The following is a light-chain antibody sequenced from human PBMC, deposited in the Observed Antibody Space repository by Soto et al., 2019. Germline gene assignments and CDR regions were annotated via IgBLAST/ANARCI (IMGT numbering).Light chain of an antibody. Sequence: QSALTQPASVSGSPGQSITISCTGTSSDVGTYNLVSWYQQHPGKAPKVMIYEVSKRPSGVSDRFSGSKSGNTASLTLSGLQAEDEADYYCCSYAGSYTGVFGGGTKLTVL. CDR1: SSDVGTYNL. CDR3: CSYAGSYTGV. V-gene: IGLV2-23*02. J-gene: IGLJ3*02. CDR2: EVS.